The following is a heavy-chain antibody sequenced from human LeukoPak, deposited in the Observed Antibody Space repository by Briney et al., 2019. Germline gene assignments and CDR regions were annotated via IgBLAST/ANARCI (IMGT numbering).Heavy chain of an antibody. CDR3: ARDLVTVTKGFDI. CDR1: DDSFSSHY. D-gene: IGHD4-17*01. V-gene: IGHV4-59*11. CDR2: ISYIGST. J-gene: IGHJ3*02. Sequence: SETLSLTCAVSDDSFSSHYWTWIRQPPGKGLEWIGYISYIGSTNSNPSLKSRVNISIDTSKNQFSRKLSSVTAVDTAVYYCARDLVTVTKGFDIWGQGTMVSVSS.